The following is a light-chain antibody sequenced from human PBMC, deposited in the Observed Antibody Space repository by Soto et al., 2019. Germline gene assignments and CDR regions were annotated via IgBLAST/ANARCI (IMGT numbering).Light chain of an antibody. J-gene: IGLJ2*01. V-gene: IGLV1-44*01. CDR3: AAWDDSLNGPV. CDR2: ASN. CDR1: SSNIGSNT. Sequence: QSVLTQPPSASGTPGQRVTISCSGSSSNIGSNTVNWYQQVPGTAPKLLIYASNSRPSGVPDRFSASKSGTSASLAISGLQSEDEADYYCAAWDDSLNGPVFGGGTKLTVL.